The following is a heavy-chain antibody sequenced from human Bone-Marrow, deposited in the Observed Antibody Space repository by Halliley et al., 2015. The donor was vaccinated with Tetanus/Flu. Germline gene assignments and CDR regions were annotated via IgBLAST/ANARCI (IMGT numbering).Heavy chain of an antibody. CDR3: ARERYHVDFWKEREGRNHYDMDV. D-gene: IGHD3-3*01. Sequence: GGTKYSQKFQGRLTITRDTSANIVYMELSSLRSEDTAVYYCARERYHVDFWKEREGRNHYDMDVWGQGTTVIVSS. V-gene: IGHV1-3*01. CDR2: GGT. J-gene: IGHJ6*02.